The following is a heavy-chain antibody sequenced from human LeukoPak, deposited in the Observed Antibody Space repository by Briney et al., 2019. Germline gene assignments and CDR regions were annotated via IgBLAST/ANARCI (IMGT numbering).Heavy chain of an antibody. V-gene: IGHV1-69*13. CDR1: GGTFSTHA. Sequence: ASVKVSCKASGGTFSTHAISWVRQAPGQGLEWMGGLIPIFALANYAQKFQGRLTITADESTNTAYLELSSLRFEDTAVYYCSRAECNTTNCHPRIRNYYMGVWGTGAPVPVSS. J-gene: IGHJ6*03. CDR3: SRAECNTTNCHPRIRNYYMGV. D-gene: IGHD2-2*01. CDR2: LIPIFALA.